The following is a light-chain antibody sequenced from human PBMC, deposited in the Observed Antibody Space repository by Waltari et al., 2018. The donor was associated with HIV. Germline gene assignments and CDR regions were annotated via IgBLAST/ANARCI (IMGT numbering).Light chain of an antibody. CDR2: EVG. CDR3: ISYTTTNYYV. V-gene: IGLV2-14*01. J-gene: IGLJ1*01. CDR1: SRDMSTYNR. Sequence: QSALTQPASVSGSPGQSITISCTASSRDMSTYNRVSWYQQFPGKAPKLIIYEVGNRPSGVSNRFSGSKSGNTASLTISGLQAEDEADYYCISYTTTNYYVFGPGTWVTVL.